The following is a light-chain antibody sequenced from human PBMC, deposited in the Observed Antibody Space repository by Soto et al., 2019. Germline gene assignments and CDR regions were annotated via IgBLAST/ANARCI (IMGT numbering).Light chain of an antibody. CDR2: LNSDGSH. Sequence: QPVLTQSPSASASLGASVKLTCTLSSGHSSYAIAWHQQQPEKGPRYLRKLNSDGSHSKGDGIPDRFSGSSSGAERYLTISSLQSEDEADYYCQTWGTGIVVFGGGTKLTVL. CDR1: SGHSSYA. V-gene: IGLV4-69*01. CDR3: QTWGTGIVV. J-gene: IGLJ2*01.